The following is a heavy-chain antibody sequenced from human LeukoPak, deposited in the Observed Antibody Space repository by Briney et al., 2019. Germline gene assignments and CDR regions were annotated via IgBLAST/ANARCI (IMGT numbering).Heavy chain of an antibody. Sequence: PSETLSLTCTVSGGSISSISYYWGWIRQPPGKGLEWIGSIYYSGSTYYNPSLKSRVTISVDTSKNQFSLKLSSVTAADTAVYYCASQIYGSGRGWFDPWGQGTLGTVSS. D-gene: IGHD3-10*01. CDR1: GGSISSISYY. J-gene: IGHJ5*02. CDR3: ASQIYGSGRGWFDP. CDR2: IYYSGST. V-gene: IGHV4-39*01.